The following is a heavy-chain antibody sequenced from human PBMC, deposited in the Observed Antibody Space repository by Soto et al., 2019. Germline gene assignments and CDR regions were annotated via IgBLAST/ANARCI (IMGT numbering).Heavy chain of an antibody. CDR3: AKEAGYDFWSGYYGGFDY. V-gene: IGHV3-23*01. D-gene: IGHD3-3*01. CDR1: GFTFSSYA. CDR2: ISGSGGST. Sequence: GGSLRLSCAASGFTFSSYAMSWVRQAPGKGLEWVSAISGSGGSTYYADSVKGRFTISRDNSKNTLYLQMNSLRAEDTAVYYCAKEAGYDFWSGYYGGFDYWGQGTLVTVSS. J-gene: IGHJ4*02.